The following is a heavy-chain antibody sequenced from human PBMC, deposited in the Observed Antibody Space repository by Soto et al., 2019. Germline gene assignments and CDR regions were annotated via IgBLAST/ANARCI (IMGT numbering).Heavy chain of an antibody. J-gene: IGHJ4*02. Sequence: PSETLSLTCTVSGDSISNSNYYWSWIRQHPGKGLEWIGYIYHSGSTYYNPSLESRITISVDTSKNQFSLKLRSVTAADTAVYYCARDRYYYDSEGYYYFFDYWGRGTLVTVSS. CDR3: ARDRYYYDSEGYYYFFDY. CDR2: IYHSGST. V-gene: IGHV4-31*03. D-gene: IGHD3-22*01. CDR1: GDSISNSNYY.